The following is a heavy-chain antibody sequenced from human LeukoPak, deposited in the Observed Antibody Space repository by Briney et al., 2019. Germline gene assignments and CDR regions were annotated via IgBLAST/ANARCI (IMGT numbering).Heavy chain of an antibody. CDR3: ARDPSGSGWRNFDY. V-gene: IGHV4-4*02. CDR1: GGSISSSNW. J-gene: IGHJ4*02. Sequence: SETLSLTCAVSGGSISSSNWWSWVRQPPGKGLEWIGEIYHSGSTNYNPSLKSRVTIPVDKSKNQFSLKLSSVTAADTAVYYCARDPSGSGWRNFDYWGQGTLVTVSS. CDR2: IYHSGST. D-gene: IGHD6-19*01.